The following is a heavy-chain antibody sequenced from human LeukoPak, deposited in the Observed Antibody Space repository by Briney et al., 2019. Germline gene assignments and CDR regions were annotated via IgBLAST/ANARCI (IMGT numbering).Heavy chain of an antibody. CDR1: GFIFSTYI. V-gene: IGHV3-30*04. Sequence: PGRSLRLSCAASGFIFSTYIMHWVRQAPGKGLEWVAVISYDGSNKYYADSVKGRFTISRANSKNTLYLQMNSLRSEDTAVYYCASHISVAEFWNYFDYWGQGTLVTVSS. CDR3: ASHISVAEFWNYFDY. CDR2: ISYDGSNK. D-gene: IGHD6-19*01. J-gene: IGHJ4*02.